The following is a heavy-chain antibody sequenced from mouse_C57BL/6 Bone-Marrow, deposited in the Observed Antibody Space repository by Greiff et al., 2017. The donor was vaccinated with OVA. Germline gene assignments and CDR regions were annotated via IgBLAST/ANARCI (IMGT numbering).Heavy chain of an antibody. V-gene: IGHV1-55*01. CDR3: ANSGSRNWYFDV. Sequence: VQLQQPGAELVKPGASVKMSCKASGYTFTSYWITWVKQRPGQGLEWIGDIYPGSGSTNYNEKFKSKATLTVDTSSTTAYMQLSSLKSEDSAVYYCANSGSRNWYFDVWGTGTTVTVSS. D-gene: IGHD1-1*01. J-gene: IGHJ1*03. CDR1: GYTFTSYW. CDR2: IYPGSGST.